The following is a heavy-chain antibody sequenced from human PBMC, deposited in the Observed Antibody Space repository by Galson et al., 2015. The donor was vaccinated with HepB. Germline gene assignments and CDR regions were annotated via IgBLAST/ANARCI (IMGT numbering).Heavy chain of an antibody. V-gene: IGHV4-59*12. J-gene: IGHJ4*02. Sequence: LTCTVSGGSISSYYWSWIRQPPGKGLEWIGYIYYSGSTNYNPSLKSRVTISVDTSKNQFSLKLSSVTAADTAVYYCARNAYGSGSYYHPSFDYWGQGTLVTVSS. CDR2: IYYSGST. CDR3: ARNAYGSGSYYHPSFDY. CDR1: GGSISSYY. D-gene: IGHD3-10*01.